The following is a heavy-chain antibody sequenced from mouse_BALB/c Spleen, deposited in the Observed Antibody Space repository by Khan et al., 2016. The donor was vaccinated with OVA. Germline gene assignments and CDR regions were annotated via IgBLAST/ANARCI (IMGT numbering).Heavy chain of an antibody. V-gene: IGHV1S136*01. D-gene: IGHD2-3*01. J-gene: IGHJ3*01. CDR2: ICPYYDAT. Sequence: EVQLQQSGPGVVKPGASVKMSCEASGYTFTSYFMHWVKQKPGKGLEWIGYICPYYDATKYNEKFNGKATLTSDKSSSTAYMELSILTSEDTEVYSCAPVDVYYVSFAYWGQGTLVTVSA. CDR1: GYTFTSYF. CDR3: APVDVYYVSFAY.